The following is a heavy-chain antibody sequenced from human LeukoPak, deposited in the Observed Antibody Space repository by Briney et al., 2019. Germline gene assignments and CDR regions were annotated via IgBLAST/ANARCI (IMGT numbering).Heavy chain of an antibody. J-gene: IGHJ3*02. CDR3: ARDPQAWETAFDI. Sequence: GGSLRLSCAASGFIFSSYEMNWVRQAPGKGLEWVSYISSSGSAIYYADSVKGRFTISRDNAKNSLYLQMNSLRAEDTAVYYCARDPQAWETAFDIWGQGTMVTVSS. CDR2: ISSSGSAI. D-gene: IGHD1-26*01. CDR1: GFIFSSYE. V-gene: IGHV3-48*03.